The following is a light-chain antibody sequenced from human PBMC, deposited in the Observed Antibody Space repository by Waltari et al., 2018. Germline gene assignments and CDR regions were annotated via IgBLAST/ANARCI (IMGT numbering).Light chain of an antibody. CDR1: QSVGSK. Sequence: EIVMTQSPATLSVSPGERATITCRASQSVGSKLAWYQQKPGQAPRLLIYGASTRATGIPARFSGSGSGTEFTLTISSLQSEDFAVYYCHQYNNWPRTFGQGTKVEIK. J-gene: IGKJ1*01. V-gene: IGKV3-15*01. CDR3: HQYNNWPRT. CDR2: GAS.